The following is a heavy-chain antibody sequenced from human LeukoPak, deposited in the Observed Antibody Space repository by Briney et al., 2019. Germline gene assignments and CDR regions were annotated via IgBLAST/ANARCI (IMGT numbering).Heavy chain of an antibody. Sequence: GGSLRLSCAASGFTFSSNAMSWVRQAPGKGLEWVSVISVSGSRAYYADFVKGRFTVSRDNSKNTVLLHMNSLRVEDTAVYYCTKDHDGMHAWGQGTTVTVSS. CDR3: TKDHDGMHA. CDR2: ISVSGSRA. J-gene: IGHJ6*02. CDR1: GFTFSSNA. V-gene: IGHV3-23*01.